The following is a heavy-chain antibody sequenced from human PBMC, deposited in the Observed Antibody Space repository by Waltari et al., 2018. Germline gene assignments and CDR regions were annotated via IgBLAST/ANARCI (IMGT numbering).Heavy chain of an antibody. CDR3: ARGVTTVEY. J-gene: IGHJ4*02. CDR2: IKQDGSEK. Sequence: EVQLVESGGGLVQPGGSLRLSCSGSGFTFTNQWMGWVRQAPGKGPEWVASIKQDGSEKYYVDSMKGRFTISRDNAKNSLSLQMDSLRAEDTAVYFCARGVTTVEYWGQGTLVTVSS. CDR1: GFTFTNQW. D-gene: IGHD2-21*02. V-gene: IGHV3-7*04.